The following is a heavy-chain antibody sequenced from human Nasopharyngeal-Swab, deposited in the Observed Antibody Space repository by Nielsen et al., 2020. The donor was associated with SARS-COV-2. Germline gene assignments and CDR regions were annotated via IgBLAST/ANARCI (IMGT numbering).Heavy chain of an antibody. D-gene: IGHD2-2*01. J-gene: IGHJ4*02. CDR3: ARDYCSSTSCYDY. CDR2: ISSSGSTR. Sequence: VCQMPGKGLEWVSYISSSGSTRYYADSVKGRFTISRDNAKNSLYLQMNSLRAEDTAVYYCARDYCSSTSCYDYWGQGTLVTVSS. V-gene: IGHV3-48*03.